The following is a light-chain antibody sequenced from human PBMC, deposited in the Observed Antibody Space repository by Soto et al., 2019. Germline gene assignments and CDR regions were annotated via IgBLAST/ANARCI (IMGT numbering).Light chain of an antibody. V-gene: IGKV3-20*01. J-gene: IGKJ2*01. CDR1: QSVSSSY. CDR3: QQYGISPYT. CDR2: GAS. Sequence: EIVLTQSPGTLSFSPGERATLSCRASQSVSSSYLAWYQQKPGQAPRLLIYGASIRATGIPDRFSGSGSGTDFTLTVSRLEPEDFAVYFCQQYGISPYTFGQGTKLEIK.